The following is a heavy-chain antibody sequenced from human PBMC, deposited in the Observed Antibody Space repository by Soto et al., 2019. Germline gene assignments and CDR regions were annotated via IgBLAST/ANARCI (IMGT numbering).Heavy chain of an antibody. D-gene: IGHD2-2*01. V-gene: IGHV1-69*01. CDR2: IIPIFGTA. J-gene: IGHJ4*02. CDR1: GGTFSSYA. CDR3: ARGYCSSTSCYDPFDY. Sequence: QVQLVQSGAEVKKPGSSVKVSCKASGGTFSSYAISWVRQAPGQGLEWMGGIIPIFGTANYAQKFQGRVTITADESTRPAYMELSSLRSEDTAVYYCARGYCSSTSCYDPFDYGGQGTLVTVSS.